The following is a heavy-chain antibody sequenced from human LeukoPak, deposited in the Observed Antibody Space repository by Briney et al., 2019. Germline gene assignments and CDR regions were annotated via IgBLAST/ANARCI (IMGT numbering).Heavy chain of an antibody. J-gene: IGHJ2*01. CDR1: GFTFSSYG. V-gene: IGHV3-30*03. CDR2: ISYDGSNK. Sequence: GRSLRLSCAASGFTFSSYGMHWVRQAPGKGLEWVAVISYDGSNKYYADSVKGRFTISRDNSKNTLYLQMNSLRAEDTAVYYCARTTVSRAWYFDLWGRGTLVTVSS. CDR3: ARTTVSRAWYFDL. D-gene: IGHD4-17*01.